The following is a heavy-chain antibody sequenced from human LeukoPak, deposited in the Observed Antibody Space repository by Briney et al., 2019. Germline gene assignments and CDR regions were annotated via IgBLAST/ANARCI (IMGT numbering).Heavy chain of an antibody. CDR1: GFTFSSYW. CDR3: ASRPGPDSSSWYLDY. V-gene: IGHV3-7*01. D-gene: IGHD6-13*01. CDR2: IKQDGSEK. J-gene: IGHJ4*02. Sequence: GGSLRLSCAASGFTFSSYWMSWVRQAPGKGLEWVANIKQDGSEKYYVDSVKGRFTISRDNAKNSLYLQMNSLRAEDTAVYYCASRPGPDSSSWYLDYWGQGTLVTVSS.